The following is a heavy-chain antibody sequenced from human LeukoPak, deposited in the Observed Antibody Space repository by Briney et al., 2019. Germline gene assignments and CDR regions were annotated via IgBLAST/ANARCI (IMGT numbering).Heavy chain of an antibody. CDR3: ARDMSPPGVLVTSDYGMDV. D-gene: IGHD2-8*02. J-gene: IGHJ6*02. Sequence: SVKVSCKASGDSFGRYGISWVRQAPGQGRWWMGRIIPLVDVANYAQRFQGKVTITADRFTSTAYMELTSLTSDDTAVYYCARDMSPPGVLVTSDYGMDVWGRGTTVIVSS. CDR1: GDSFGRYG. CDR2: IIPLVDVA. V-gene: IGHV1-69*04.